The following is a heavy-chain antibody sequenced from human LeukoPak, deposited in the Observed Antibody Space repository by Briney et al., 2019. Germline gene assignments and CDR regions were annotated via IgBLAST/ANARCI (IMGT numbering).Heavy chain of an antibody. V-gene: IGHV3-13*01. CDR3: ARGRLLWSGMDV. D-gene: IGHD3-10*01. CDR2: IGTAGDT. J-gene: IGHJ6*02. Sequence: GGSLRLSCAASGFTFSSYDMHWVRQATGKGLEWVSAIGTAGDTYYPGSVKGRFTISRENAKNSLYLQMNSLSAGDTAVYYCARGRLLWSGMDVWGQGTTVTVSS. CDR1: GFTFSSYD.